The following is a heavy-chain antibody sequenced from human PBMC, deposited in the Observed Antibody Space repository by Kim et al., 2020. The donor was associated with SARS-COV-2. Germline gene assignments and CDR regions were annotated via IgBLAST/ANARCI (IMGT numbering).Heavy chain of an antibody. D-gene: IGHD5-18*01. J-gene: IGHJ6*02. CDR3: ARADTRYYYYAMDV. V-gene: IGHV4-39*07. Sequence: NPSLKGRVTISVDTSKNQFSLKVSSGTAADTAVYYCARADTRYYYYAMDVWGQGTTVTVSS.